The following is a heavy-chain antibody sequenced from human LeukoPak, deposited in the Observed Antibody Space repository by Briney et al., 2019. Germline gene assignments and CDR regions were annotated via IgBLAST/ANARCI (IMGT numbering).Heavy chain of an antibody. Sequence: GASVKVSCKASGYTFSNFGISWVRQAPGQGLEWMGWISAYNGNTNYAQKLQGRVTMTTDTSTSTAYMELRSLRSDDTAVYYCARNYYDSSGRLWGLDYWGQGTLVTVSS. CDR3: ARNYYDSSGRLWGLDY. J-gene: IGHJ4*02. V-gene: IGHV1-18*01. CDR1: GYTFSNFG. CDR2: ISAYNGNT. D-gene: IGHD3-22*01.